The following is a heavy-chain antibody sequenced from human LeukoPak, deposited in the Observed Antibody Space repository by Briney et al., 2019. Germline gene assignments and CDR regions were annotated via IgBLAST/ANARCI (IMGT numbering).Heavy chain of an antibody. CDR2: IHHTGKN. J-gene: IGHJ4*02. D-gene: IGHD1-1*01. CDR1: GDSITSCY. CDR3: AKWHERLLAFDS. V-gene: IGHV4-59*01. Sequence: PSETLSLTCTVSGDSITSCYWNWVRQSPEKGLEWIGYIHHTGKNYYNPSLKSRITMSVDTSKSQFFLKLSSVTAADTAVYYCAKWHERLLAFDSWGQGTLVTVSS.